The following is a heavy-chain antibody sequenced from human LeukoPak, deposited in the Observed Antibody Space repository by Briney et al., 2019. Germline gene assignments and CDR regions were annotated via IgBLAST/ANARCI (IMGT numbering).Heavy chain of an antibody. V-gene: IGHV4-34*01. Sequence: SETLSLTCAVYGGSFSGYYWSWIRQPPGKGLEWIGEINHSGSTNYNPSLKSRVTISVDTSKNQFSLKLSSVTAADTAVYYCARDREHGTQDSWGQGTLVTVS. CDR3: ARDREHGTQDS. J-gene: IGHJ4*02. CDR2: INHSGST. D-gene: IGHD1-26*01. CDR1: GGSFSGYY.